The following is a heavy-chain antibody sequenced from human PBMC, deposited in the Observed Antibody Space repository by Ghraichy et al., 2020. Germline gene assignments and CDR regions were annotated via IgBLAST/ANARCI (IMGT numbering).Heavy chain of an antibody. CDR3: ARQAQVVPAAILWFDP. D-gene: IGHD2-2*02. Sequence: GGSLRLSCAASGFTFSDYYMSWIRQAPGKGLEWVSYISSSGSTIYYADSVKGRFTISRDNAKNSLYLQMNSLRAEDTAVYYCARQAQVVPAAILWFDPWGQGTLVTVSS. CDR2: ISSSGSTI. J-gene: IGHJ5*02. V-gene: IGHV3-11*01. CDR1: GFTFSDYY.